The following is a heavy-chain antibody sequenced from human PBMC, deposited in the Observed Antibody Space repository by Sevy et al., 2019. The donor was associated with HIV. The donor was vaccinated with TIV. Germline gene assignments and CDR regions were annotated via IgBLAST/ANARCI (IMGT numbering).Heavy chain of an antibody. CDR1: GFTFRSYD. J-gene: IGHJ6*02. CDR3: ARELVSPGPLIDNYGMDV. V-gene: IGHV3-30*02. Sequence: GGSLRLSCAASGFTFRSYDMHWVHQAPGKGLEWVAIVRYDGGNEQYADSVKGRFTISRDNSRNTLHLQMNSLRAEDTAVYFCARELVSPGPLIDNYGMDVWGQGTTVTVSS. CDR2: VRYDGGNE. D-gene: IGHD2-8*01.